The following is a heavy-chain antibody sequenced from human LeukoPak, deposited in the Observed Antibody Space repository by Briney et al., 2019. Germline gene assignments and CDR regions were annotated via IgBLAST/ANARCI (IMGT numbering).Heavy chain of an antibody. CDR1: GGSISGYY. J-gene: IGHJ4*02. CDR2: IYYSGST. CDR3: AGVVFYYDSSGPRLYYIDC. V-gene: IGHV4-59*01. Sequence: SETLSLTCTVSGGSISGYYLNWVRQPPGKGLEWIGYIYYSGSTKYNPSVKSRVTISVDTSKNQFSLKLSSVTAADTAVYYCAGVVFYYDSSGPRLYYIDCWNQGTLVTVSS. D-gene: IGHD3-22*01.